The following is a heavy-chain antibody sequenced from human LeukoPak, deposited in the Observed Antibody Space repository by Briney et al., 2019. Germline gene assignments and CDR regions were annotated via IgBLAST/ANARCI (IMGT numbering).Heavy chain of an antibody. D-gene: IGHD4-17*01. CDR3: ASTTVTTDYYYGMDV. CDR1: DGSTSSGSYY. Sequence: PSQTLSLTCTVSDGSTSSGSYYWSWIRQPAGKGLEWIGRIYTSGSTNYNPSLKSRVTISVDTSKNQFSLKLSSVTAADTAVYYCASTTVTTDYYYGMDVWGQGTTVTVSS. V-gene: IGHV4-61*02. CDR2: IYTSGST. J-gene: IGHJ6*02.